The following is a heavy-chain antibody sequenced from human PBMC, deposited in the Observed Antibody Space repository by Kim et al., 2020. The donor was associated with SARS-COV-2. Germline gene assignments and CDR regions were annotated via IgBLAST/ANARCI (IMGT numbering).Heavy chain of an antibody. D-gene: IGHD3-16*01. Sequence: SVKVSCKASGGTFSSYAISWVRQAPGQGLEWMGRIIPILGIANYAQKFQGRVTITADKSTSTAYMELSSLRSEDTAVYYCARASRGDAFDIWGQGTMVTVSS. CDR1: GGTFSSYA. CDR2: IIPILGIA. V-gene: IGHV1-69*04. J-gene: IGHJ3*02. CDR3: ARASRGDAFDI.